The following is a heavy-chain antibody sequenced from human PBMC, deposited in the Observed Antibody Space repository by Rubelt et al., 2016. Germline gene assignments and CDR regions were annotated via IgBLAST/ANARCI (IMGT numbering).Heavy chain of an antibody. D-gene: IGHD3/OR15-3a*01. CDR3: ARGLYYFDY. CDR1: GYSISSGYY. V-gene: IGHV4-38-2*02. CDR2: IYHSGST. J-gene: IGHJ4*02. Sequence: QVQLQESGPGLVKPSETLSLTCTVSGYSISSGYYWGWIRQPPGKGLEWIGSIYHSGSTYYNPSLKSRVTISVDTSKNQLSLKLSSVTAADTAVYYCARGLYYFDYWGQGTLVTVSS.